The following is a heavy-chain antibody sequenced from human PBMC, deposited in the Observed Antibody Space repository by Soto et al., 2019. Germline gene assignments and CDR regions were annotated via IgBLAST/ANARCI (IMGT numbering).Heavy chain of an antibody. CDR1: GGSISSGDYY. V-gene: IGHV4-30-4*01. D-gene: IGHD4-17*01. Sequence: QVQLQESGPGLVKPSQTLSLTCTVSGGSISSGDYYWSWIRQPPGKGLEWIGYIYYSGSTYYNPSRKSRVTISVDTSKNQFSLKLSSVTAADTAVYYCARLHDYGDYYRSRYFDYWGQGTLVTVSS. CDR3: ARLHDYGDYYRSRYFDY. CDR2: IYYSGST. J-gene: IGHJ4*02.